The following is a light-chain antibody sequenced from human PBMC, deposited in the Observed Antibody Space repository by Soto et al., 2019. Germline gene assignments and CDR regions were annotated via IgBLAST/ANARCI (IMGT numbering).Light chain of an antibody. Sequence: QSALTQPGSVAGSPGQSITISCTGTSTDVGSYSLVSWYQQHPGKATKLSICEGARRPSGVSYRFSGSKSANTASLTISGRQAEDEADYYCCSYAGRSRYVFGTGTKVTVL. V-gene: IGLV2-23*01. CDR3: CSYAGRSRYV. CDR2: EGA. CDR1: STDVGSYSL. J-gene: IGLJ1*01.